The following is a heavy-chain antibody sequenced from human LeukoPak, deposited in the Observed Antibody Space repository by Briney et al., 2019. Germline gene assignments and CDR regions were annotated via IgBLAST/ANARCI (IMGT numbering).Heavy chain of an antibody. CDR3: ARRDSSSAYCVFIY. D-gene: IGHD3-22*01. CDR2: VYYSGST. V-gene: IGHV4-39*01. J-gene: IGHJ4*02. Sequence: SETLSLTCTVSGGSMSSGSYYWGWIRQPPGKGLEWIGSVYYSGSTHYNPSFKSRVTISVDMSKNQFSLKLSSVTAADTAVYYCARRDSSSAYCVFIYWGQGTLVTVSS. CDR1: GGSMSSGSYY.